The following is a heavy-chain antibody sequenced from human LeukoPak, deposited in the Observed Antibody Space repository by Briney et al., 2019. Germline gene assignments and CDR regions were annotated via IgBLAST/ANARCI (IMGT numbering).Heavy chain of an antibody. D-gene: IGHD6-19*01. CDR1: RFTFSSYA. Sequence: GGSLRLSCAASRFTFSSYAMSWVRQAPGKGLEWVSAISGSGGSTYYADSVKGRFTISRDNSKNTLYLQMNSLRAEDTAVYYCAKTLTPYSSGWSDYWGQGTLVTVSS. CDR2: ISGSGGST. J-gene: IGHJ4*02. V-gene: IGHV3-23*01. CDR3: AKTLTPYSSGWSDY.